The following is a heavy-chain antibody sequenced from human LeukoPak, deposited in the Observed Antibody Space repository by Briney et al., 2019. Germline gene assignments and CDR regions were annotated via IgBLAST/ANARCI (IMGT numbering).Heavy chain of an antibody. CDR1: GFSFSDYD. Sequence: GGSLRLSCSASGFSFSDYDMNWFRQAPGKGLEWISSSGRSSHVYYGDSVKGRFSISRDNAMNSLYLQMNSLRAEDTAVYYCASGLRSGSWGQGTLVTVSS. V-gene: IGHV3-69-1*01. J-gene: IGHJ4*02. CDR3: ASGLRSGS. CDR2: SGRSSHV. D-gene: IGHD3-10*01.